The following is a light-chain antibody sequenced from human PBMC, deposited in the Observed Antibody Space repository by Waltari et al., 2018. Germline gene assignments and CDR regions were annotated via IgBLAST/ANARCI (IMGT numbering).Light chain of an antibody. CDR1: QSVNWY. CDR2: DTS. CDR3: QQRRNWPLT. Sequence: EIVLTQSPATLSLSPGERATLSCRASQSVNWYLAWYQQRPGQAPRLLIYDTSNRATGIPARFSGSGSETDFTLTTSSLEPDDSAVYYCQQRRNWPLTFGGGTKVEIK. V-gene: IGKV3-11*01. J-gene: IGKJ4*01.